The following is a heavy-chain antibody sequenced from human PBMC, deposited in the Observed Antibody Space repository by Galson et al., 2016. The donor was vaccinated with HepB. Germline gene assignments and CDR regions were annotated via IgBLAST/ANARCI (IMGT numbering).Heavy chain of an antibody. J-gene: IGHJ5*02. CDR3: AGLSLYPRGWFDP. CDR2: IRHDGSET. CDR1: GFSFSNYW. Sequence: SLRLSCAASGFSFSNYWMSWVRQAPGKGLEWVAYIRHDGSETYYVDSVKGRFTTSRDNAKTSLYLQMNSLRAEDAAVYYCAGLSLYPRGWFDPWGQGTLVTVSS. V-gene: IGHV3-7*01.